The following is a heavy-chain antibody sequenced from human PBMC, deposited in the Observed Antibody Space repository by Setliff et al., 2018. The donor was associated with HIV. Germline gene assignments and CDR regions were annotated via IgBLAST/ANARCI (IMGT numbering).Heavy chain of an antibody. CDR2: IHPIFGTT. D-gene: IGHD3-3*01. CDR3: ARGIPRGTVFGVVGYFDY. Sequence: ASVKVSCKASGGTFSSYITAWVRQAPGQGLEWMGGIHPIFGTTNYARDLMGRVSITADESTNTAYMELSSLRSDDSAIYYCARGIPRGTVFGVVGYFDYWGQGTPVTVSS. CDR1: GGTFSSYI. J-gene: IGHJ4*02. V-gene: IGHV1-69*13.